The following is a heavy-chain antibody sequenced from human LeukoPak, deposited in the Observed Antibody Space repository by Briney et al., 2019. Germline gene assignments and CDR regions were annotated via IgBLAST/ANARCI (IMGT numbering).Heavy chain of an antibody. CDR3: AKAAGISYYYYMDV. Sequence: GGSLRLSCAASGFTFSSYAMSWVRQAPGKGLEWVSGISGSGGSTYYADSVKGRFTISRDNSKNTLYLQMNSLRAEDTAVYYCAKAAGISYYYYMDVWGKGTTVTVSS. CDR1: GFTFSSYA. J-gene: IGHJ6*03. D-gene: IGHD2-15*01. CDR2: ISGSGGST. V-gene: IGHV3-23*01.